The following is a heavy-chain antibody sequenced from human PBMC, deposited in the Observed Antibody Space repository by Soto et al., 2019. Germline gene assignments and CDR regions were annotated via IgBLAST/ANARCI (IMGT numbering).Heavy chain of an antibody. CDR2: ISSSSSYI. V-gene: IGHV3-21*01. CDR1: GFTFSSYS. Sequence: GGSLRLSCAASGFTFSSYSMNWVRQAPGKGLEWVSSISSSSSYIYYADSVKGRFTISRDNAKNSLYLQMNSLRAEDTAVYYCARAPSLLWFGESPPGFDYWGQGTLVTVSS. CDR3: ARAPSLLWFGESPPGFDY. D-gene: IGHD3-10*01. J-gene: IGHJ4*02.